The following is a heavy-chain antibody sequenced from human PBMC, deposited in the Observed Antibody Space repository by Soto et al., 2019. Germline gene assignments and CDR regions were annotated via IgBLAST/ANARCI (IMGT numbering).Heavy chain of an antibody. D-gene: IGHD1-20*01. CDR1: GGSMSSGGYS. J-gene: IGHJ4*02. V-gene: IGHV4-61*08. CDR3: ARPTYNSGSPFDY. Sequence: SETLSLTCAVSGGSMSSGGYSWSWIRQPPGKGLEWIGYIYYSGSTNYNPSLKSRVTISVDTSKSQFSLKLSSVTAADTAVYYCARPTYNSGSPFDYWGQGTLVTVSS. CDR2: IYYSGST.